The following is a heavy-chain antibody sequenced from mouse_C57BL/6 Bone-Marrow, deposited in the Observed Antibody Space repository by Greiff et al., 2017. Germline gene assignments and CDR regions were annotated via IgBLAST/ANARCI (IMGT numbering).Heavy chain of an antibody. D-gene: IGHD2-10*01. CDR3: ASSYSYYFDY. V-gene: IGHV1-69*01. Sequence: QVQLQQPGAELVMPGASVKLSCKASGYTFTSYWMHWVKQRHGQGLEWIGEIDPSDSYTNYNQKFKGKSTLTVDKSSSTAYMQLSSLTSEDSAVYYCASSYSYYFDYWGQGTTLTVSS. CDR2: IDPSDSYT. J-gene: IGHJ2*01. CDR1: GYTFTSYW.